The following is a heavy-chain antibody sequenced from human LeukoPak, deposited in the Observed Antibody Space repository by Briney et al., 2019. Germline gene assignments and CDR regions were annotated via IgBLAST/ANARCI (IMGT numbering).Heavy chain of an antibody. CDR2: ISGNGHQT. CDR3: AKDANYYDSSGYLIPFDY. CDR1: AFTFRRFV. Sequence: LSCSPPAFTFRRFVLTSVRQLPPTGPHWCSSISGNGHQTYYADSVKGRFSVSRDNSKNILYLQMDSLRADDSALYYCAKDANYYDSSGYLIPFDYWGQGTLVTVSS. D-gene: IGHD3-22*01. V-gene: IGHV3-23*01. J-gene: IGHJ4*02.